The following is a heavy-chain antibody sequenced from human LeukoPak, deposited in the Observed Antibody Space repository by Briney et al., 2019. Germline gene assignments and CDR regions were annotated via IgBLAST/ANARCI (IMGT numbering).Heavy chain of an antibody. CDR2: ISGSGGGT. CDR3: AKPAKTDYADY. J-gene: IGHJ4*02. D-gene: IGHD1-14*01. V-gene: IGHV3-23*01. Sequence: GGSLRLSCAASGFTFTSYAMSWVRQAPGKGLEWVSSISGSGGGTLYADSVKGRFTISRDNSKNTLYLQMNSLRVEDTAVYYCAKPAKTDYADYWGQGTLVTVSS. CDR1: GFTFTSYA.